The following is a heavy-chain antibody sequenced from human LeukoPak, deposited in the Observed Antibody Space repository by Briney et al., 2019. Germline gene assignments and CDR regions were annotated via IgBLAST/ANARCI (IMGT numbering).Heavy chain of an antibody. CDR2: IKSSGSP. CDR1: GDSISSSSNW. CDR3: RLTWITDC. J-gene: IGHJ4*02. D-gene: IGHD5-12*01. V-gene: IGHV4-39*01. Sequence: SETLSLTCTVSGDSISSSSNWWGWIRQPPGKGLEWIGHIKSSGSPNYNPPLKSRVTISVDTSKNQFSLKVSSVPAADTAVYCARLTWITDCWGQGILVTVSS.